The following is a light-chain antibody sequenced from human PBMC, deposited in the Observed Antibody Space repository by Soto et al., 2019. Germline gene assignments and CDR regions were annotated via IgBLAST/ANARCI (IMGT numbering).Light chain of an antibody. CDR2: GAS. CDR1: QSVSRSY. CDR3: QQYGSSTYT. J-gene: IGKJ2*01. V-gene: IGKV3-20*01. Sequence: EIVLPQSPGTVSLSPGERATLSCRASQSVSRSYLAWYQLKPGQAPRLLIYGASSRATGIPDRFSGSGSGTDFTLTISRLEPEDFAVYYCQQYGSSTYTFGQGTKLEFK.